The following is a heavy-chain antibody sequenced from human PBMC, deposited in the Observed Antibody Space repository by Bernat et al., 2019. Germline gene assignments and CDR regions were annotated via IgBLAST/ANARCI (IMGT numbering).Heavy chain of an antibody. V-gene: IGHV3-23*04. J-gene: IGHJ4*02. CDR3: AKAGFIGYSPYDY. Sequence: EVQLVESGGGLVQPGGSLRLSCAASGFTFSSYAMSWVRQAPGKGLEWVSAISGSGGSTYYADSVKGRFTISRDNSKNTLYLQMNSLSAEDTAVYYGAKAGFIGYSPYDYWGQGTLVTVSS. CDR2: ISGSGGST. D-gene: IGHD5-18*01. CDR1: GFTFSSYA.